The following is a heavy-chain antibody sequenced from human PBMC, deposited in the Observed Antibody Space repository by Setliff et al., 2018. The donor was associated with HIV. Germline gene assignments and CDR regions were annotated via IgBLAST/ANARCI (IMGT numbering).Heavy chain of an antibody. Sequence: MHWVRQAPGKGLDWLAVSWFDGNNRRYAASVKGRFTISRDNSKNTLYLHLDSLTAEDTAVYYCATSPPGGSSDYIWGSDYFDYWGQGALVTVSS. J-gene: IGHJ4*02. CDR2: SWFDGNNR. CDR3: ATSPPGGSSDYIWGSDYFDY. V-gene: IGHV3-33*04. D-gene: IGHD5-12*01.